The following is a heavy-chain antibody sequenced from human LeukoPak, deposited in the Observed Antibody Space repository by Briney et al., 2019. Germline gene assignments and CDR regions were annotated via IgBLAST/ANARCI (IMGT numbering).Heavy chain of an antibody. Sequence: GGSLRLSCAPSGFTFSSYSMNWVRQAPGKGLEWVSSISSSSSYIYYADSVKGRFTISRDNAKNSLYLQMNSLRAEDTAVYYCARAKRRGDTAMVTYYYYGMDVWGQGTTVTVSS. J-gene: IGHJ6*02. CDR1: GFTFSSYS. D-gene: IGHD5-18*01. CDR2: ISSSSSYI. CDR3: ARAKRRGDTAMVTYYYYGMDV. V-gene: IGHV3-21*01.